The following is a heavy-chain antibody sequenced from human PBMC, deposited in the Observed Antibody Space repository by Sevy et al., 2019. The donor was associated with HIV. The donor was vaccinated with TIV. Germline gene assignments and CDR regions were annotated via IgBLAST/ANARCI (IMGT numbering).Heavy chain of an antibody. Sequence: GGSLRLSCPTSGFTFSSYEMNWVRQAPGKGLEWVSYISNSGSTIHYSNSVKGRFTISRDNAKNSLYLQMNSLRAEDTAVYYCARGPSLLVVSDAPVDYWGQGTLVTVSS. D-gene: IGHD2-8*02. CDR2: ISNSGSTI. CDR3: ARGPSLLVVSDAPVDY. V-gene: IGHV3-48*03. J-gene: IGHJ4*02. CDR1: GFTFSSYE.